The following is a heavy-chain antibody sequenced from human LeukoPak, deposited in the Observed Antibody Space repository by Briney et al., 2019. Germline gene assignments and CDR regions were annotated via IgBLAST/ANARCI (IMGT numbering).Heavy chain of an antibody. CDR2: FAPEDGKT. D-gene: IGHD3-10*01. V-gene: IGHV1-24*01. CDR1: GYTLAELA. J-gene: IGHJ4*02. Sequence: ASVKVSCKVSGYTLAELAMHWVRQAPGKGLEWMGGFAPEDGKTIYAQKFQGRVTMTEDTSTDIAYMQLNFLRSEDTAVYYCATDSTIVQGVMDCGQGTLVTVSS. CDR3: ATDSTIVQGVMD.